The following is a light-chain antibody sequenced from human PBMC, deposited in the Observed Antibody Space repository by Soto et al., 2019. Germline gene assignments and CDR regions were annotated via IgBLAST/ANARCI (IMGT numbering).Light chain of an antibody. J-gene: IGLJ1*01. CDR3: QSFDRSLSGSRV. CDR2: GNS. CDR1: SSNIGAGYD. V-gene: IGLV1-40*01. Sequence: QSVLTQPPSVSWAPGQRVTISCTGSSSNIGAGYDVHWYQQLPGTAPKLLIYGNSNRPSGVPDRFSGSKSGTSASLAITGLQAEDEADYYCQSFDRSLSGSRVFGTGTKVTVL.